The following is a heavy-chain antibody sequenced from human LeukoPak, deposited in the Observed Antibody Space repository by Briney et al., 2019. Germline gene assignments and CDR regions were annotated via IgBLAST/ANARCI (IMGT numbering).Heavy chain of an antibody. V-gene: IGHV3-7*01. D-gene: IGHD1-26*01. CDR2: IKQDGSEK. Sequence: PGGSLRLSCAASGFTFSSYSMNWVRQAPGKGLEWVANIKQDGSEKYYVDSVKGRFTISRDNAKNTLYLQMNSLRAEDTAVYYCARLQMEWELLAEYFQHWGQGTLVTVSS. J-gene: IGHJ1*01. CDR3: ARLQMEWELLAEYFQH. CDR1: GFTFSSYS.